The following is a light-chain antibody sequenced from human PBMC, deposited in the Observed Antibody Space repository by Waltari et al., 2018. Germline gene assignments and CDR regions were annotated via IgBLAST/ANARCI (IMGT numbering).Light chain of an antibody. CDR3: LQSSQWPYA. J-gene: IGKJ2*01. CDR1: QSLVQSDGNTF. Sequence: DVVMTQSPLSLAVTLGQPASISCWSSQSLVQSDGNTFLNWFHQRPGQSPRRLIYKVSNRESGVPDRFGGSGSGTAFTLKISRVEAEDVGIFYCLQSSQWPYAFGQGTKLEIK. V-gene: IGKV2-30*02. CDR2: KVS.